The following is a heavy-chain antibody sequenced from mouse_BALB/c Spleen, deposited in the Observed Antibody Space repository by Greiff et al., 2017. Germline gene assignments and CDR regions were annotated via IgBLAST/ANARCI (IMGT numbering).Heavy chain of an antibody. V-gene: IGHV1-55*01. J-gene: IGHJ2*01. CDR1: GYTFTSYW. CDR3: TRRGYGSSFDY. CDR2: IYPGSGST. Sequence: QVQLQQSGAELVKPGASVKLSCKASGYTFTSYWMHWVKQRPGQGLEWIGNIYPGSGSTNYDEKFKSKATLTVDTSSSTAYMQLSSLTSEDSAVYYCTRRGYGSSFDYWGQGTTLTVSS. D-gene: IGHD1-1*01.